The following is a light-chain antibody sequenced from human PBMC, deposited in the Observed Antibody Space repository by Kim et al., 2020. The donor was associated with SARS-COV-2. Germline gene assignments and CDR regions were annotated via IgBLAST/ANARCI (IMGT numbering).Light chain of an antibody. J-gene: IGKJ4*01. Sequence: SPGERATVSCRASQSVSNNYLAWYQQKPGQPPRLLTSGASSRATGIPDRFSGSGSETDFILTISRLDPEDFAVYYCQHYGTTPLTFGGGTKVDIK. CDR3: QHYGTTPLT. CDR2: GAS. V-gene: IGKV3-20*01. CDR1: QSVSNNY.